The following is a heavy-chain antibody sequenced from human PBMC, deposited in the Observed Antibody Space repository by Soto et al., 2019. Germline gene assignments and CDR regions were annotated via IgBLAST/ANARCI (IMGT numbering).Heavy chain of an antibody. J-gene: IGHJ4*02. CDR2: IKSETDGGTI. V-gene: IGHV3-15*07. CDR3: TPLALKYNSDWYPLSD. D-gene: IGHD6-19*01. CDR1: GFTFSNVW. Sequence: EVQLVESGGGLVKPGGSLRLSCAGSGFTFSNVWMNWVRQAPGKGLEWVGRIKSETDGGTIDYAAPVKGRFTISRDDSNNTLSLQMNSLKPEDTATYYCTPLALKYNSDWYPLSDWGQGTRVTVSS.